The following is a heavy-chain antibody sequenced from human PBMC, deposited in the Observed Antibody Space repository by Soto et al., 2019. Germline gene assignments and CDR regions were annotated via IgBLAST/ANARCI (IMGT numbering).Heavy chain of an antibody. D-gene: IGHD2-21*01. Sequence: EASVKVSCKASGYSFTNNGISWVRQAPGQGLEWMGWISAYDDNTNYVQKFQGRVTMTTDTPTSTVYMELSTLTFDDTAVYYCAIGFCGSRCYYFENWGQGTLVTVSS. CDR3: AIGFCGSRCYYFEN. CDR2: ISAYDDNT. CDR1: GYSFTNNG. J-gene: IGHJ4*01. V-gene: IGHV1-18*01.